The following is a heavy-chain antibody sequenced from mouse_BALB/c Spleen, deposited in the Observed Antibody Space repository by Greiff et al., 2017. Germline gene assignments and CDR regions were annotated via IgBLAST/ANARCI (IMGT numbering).Heavy chain of an antibody. V-gene: IGHV1-7*01. CDR1: GYTFPSYW. CDR3: ANNGLDY. CDR2: INPSTGYT. Sequence: QVQLQQSGAELAKPGASVKMSCKASGYTFPSYWLHWVKQRPGQGLDWIGYINPSTGYTEYIQKFKDKATLTADKSSSTAYMQLSSLTSEDSAVYYCANNGLDYWGQGTTLTVSS. D-gene: IGHD1-1*02. J-gene: IGHJ2*01.